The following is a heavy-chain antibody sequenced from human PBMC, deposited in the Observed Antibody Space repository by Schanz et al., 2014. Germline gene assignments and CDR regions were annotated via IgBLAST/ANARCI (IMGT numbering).Heavy chain of an antibody. CDR2: ISNSGST. CDR1: GGSISGSSYH. J-gene: IGHJ4*02. CDR3: ARARGSNRGPRKYYFDY. Sequence: QLHLQESGPGLVKPSETLSLTCTVSGGSISGSSYHWGWTRQPPGNGPEWIGLISNSGSTNYNLSLRSVFTISVVTAKNPSSLKVRSLTAADTAVYYCARARGSNRGPRKYYFDYWGQGTLVTVSS. V-gene: IGHV4-39*02.